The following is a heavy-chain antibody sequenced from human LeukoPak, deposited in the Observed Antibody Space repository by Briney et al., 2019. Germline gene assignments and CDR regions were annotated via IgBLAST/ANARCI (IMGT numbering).Heavy chain of an antibody. J-gene: IGHJ6*02. CDR1: GGSISSSSYY. V-gene: IGHV4-39*07. D-gene: IGHD2-15*01. CDR3: ASITKLGYCSGGSCLEDV. CDR2: IYYSGST. Sequence: SETLSLTCTVSGGSISSSSYYWGWIRQPPGKGLEWIGSIYYSGSTYYNPSPKSRVTISVDTSKNQFSLKLSSVTAADTAVYYCASITKLGYCSGGSCLEDVWGQGTTVTVSS.